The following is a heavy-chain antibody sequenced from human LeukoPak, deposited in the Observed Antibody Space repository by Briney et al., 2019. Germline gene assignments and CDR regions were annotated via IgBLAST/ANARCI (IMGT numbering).Heavy chain of an antibody. CDR3: ARDKGIAVAGTLGWFGP. CDR1: GYSFTSYW. V-gene: IGHV5-51*01. D-gene: IGHD6-19*01. J-gene: IGHJ5*02. CDR2: IYPGDSDT. Sequence: GESLKISCKGSGYSFTSYWIGWMRQMPGKGLEWMGIIYPGDSDTRYSPSFQGQVTISADKSISTAYLQWSSLKASDTAMYYCARDKGIAVAGTLGWFGPWGQGTLVTVSS.